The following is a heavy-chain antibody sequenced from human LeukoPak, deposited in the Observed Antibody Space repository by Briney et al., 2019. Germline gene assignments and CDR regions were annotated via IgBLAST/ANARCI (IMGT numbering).Heavy chain of an antibody. Sequence: PSETLSLTCTVSGGSISSYYWSWIRQPPGKGLEWIGYIYYSGSTNYNPSLKSRVTMSVDTSKNQFSLKLSSVTAADTAVYYCARDGSSAGEYYFDYWGQGTLVTVSS. J-gene: IGHJ4*02. V-gene: IGHV4-59*12. CDR1: GGSISSYY. D-gene: IGHD3-16*01. CDR2: IYYSGST. CDR3: ARDGSSAGEYYFDY.